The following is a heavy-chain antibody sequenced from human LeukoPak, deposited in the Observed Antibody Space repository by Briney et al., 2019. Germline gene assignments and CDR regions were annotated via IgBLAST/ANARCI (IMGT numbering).Heavy chain of an antibody. Sequence: ASVKVSCKASGYTFTGYYMHWVRQAPGQGLEWMERINPNSGGTNYAQKFQGRVTMTRDTSIGTAYMELSRLRSDDTAVYYCARGGSYGDQARDNWFDPWGQGTLVTVSS. CDR1: GYTFTGYY. V-gene: IGHV1-2*06. CDR2: INPNSGGT. J-gene: IGHJ5*02. D-gene: IGHD4-17*01. CDR3: ARGGSYGDQARDNWFDP.